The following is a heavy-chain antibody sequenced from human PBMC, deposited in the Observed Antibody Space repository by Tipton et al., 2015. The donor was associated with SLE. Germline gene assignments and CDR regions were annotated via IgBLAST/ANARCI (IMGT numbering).Heavy chain of an antibody. J-gene: IGHJ4*02. Sequence: QSGAEVKEPGASVKVSCKASGYSFTSYYMHWVRQAPGQGLEWMGIIHPSDGGTTYAQKFQGRVAMTKDTPTSTVHMELSSLTSEDTAMYYCAREAGATDHWGQGTLVSVSS. CDR3: AREAGATDH. CDR1: GYSFTSYY. CDR2: IHPSDGGT. V-gene: IGHV1-46*01. D-gene: IGHD1-26*01.